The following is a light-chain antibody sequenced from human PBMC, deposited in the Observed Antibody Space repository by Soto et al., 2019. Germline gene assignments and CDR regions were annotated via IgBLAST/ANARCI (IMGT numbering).Light chain of an antibody. CDR3: AAYTGNWNGPV. V-gene: IGLV1-40*01. Sequence: QSVLTQPPSVSGAPGQRVTISCTGSSSNIGAGYDVHWYQQVPGTAPKLLIYANANRPSGVPDRFSGSKSGTSASLAITGLQAEDEADYYCAAYTGNWNGPVFGGGTKLTVL. CDR2: ANA. J-gene: IGLJ2*01. CDR1: SSNIGAGYD.